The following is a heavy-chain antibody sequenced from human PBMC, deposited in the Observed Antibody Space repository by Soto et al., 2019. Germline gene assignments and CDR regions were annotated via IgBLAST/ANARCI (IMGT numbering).Heavy chain of an antibody. J-gene: IGHJ4*02. V-gene: IGHV4-59*08. CDR2: IYYNGNT. CDR1: GCSISTDY. Sequence: PSETLSLTCTVSGCSISTDYWSWIRQRPGKGLEWIGCIYYNGNTYYNPSLTSRVTVSKDTSKNQFSLKLTSVTAADTAVYFCVRSLAMIPNCHYWVQGALVTVSS. D-gene: IGHD3-22*01. CDR3: VRSLAMIPNCHY.